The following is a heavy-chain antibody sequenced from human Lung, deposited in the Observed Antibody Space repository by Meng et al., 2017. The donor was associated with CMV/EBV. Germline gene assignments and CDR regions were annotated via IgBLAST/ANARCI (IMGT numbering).Heavy chain of an antibody. D-gene: IGHD1-26*01. Sequence: GESXKISXAASGFTFNTYGVHWVRQAPGKGLEWVAVISSDGSKKYYADSVKGRFTISRDNSKNTLYLQMSSLRPEDTAVYFCARVLAEREDYYYGMDVWGQGTTVTVSS. CDR2: ISSDGSKK. J-gene: IGHJ6*02. V-gene: IGHV3-30*04. CDR3: ARVLAEREDYYYGMDV. CDR1: GFTFNTYG.